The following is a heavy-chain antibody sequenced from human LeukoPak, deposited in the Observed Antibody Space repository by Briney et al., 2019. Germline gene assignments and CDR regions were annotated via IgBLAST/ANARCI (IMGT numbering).Heavy chain of an antibody. J-gene: IGHJ4*02. V-gene: IGHV4-31*03. CDR2: IYYSGST. Sequence: TASQTLSLTCTVSGGSISSGSYYWSWIRQHPGKGLEWIGYIYYSGSTYYNPSLKSRVTISVDTSKNQFSLKLSSVTAADTAVYYCARAKGYSYDFDYWGQGTLVTVSS. D-gene: IGHD5-18*01. CDR3: ARAKGYSYDFDY. CDR1: GGSISSGSYY.